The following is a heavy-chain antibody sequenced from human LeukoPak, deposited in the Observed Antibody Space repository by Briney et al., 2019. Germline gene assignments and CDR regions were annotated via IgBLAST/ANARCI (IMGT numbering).Heavy chain of an antibody. V-gene: IGHV5-51*01. Sequence: GESLKISCQGSGYSFPTYWIGWVRQMPGKGLEWMGIIYPGDSDTRYSPSFQGQVTISADKSIRTAYLQWSSLKASDTAMYYCAGGYGGNRAYFDYWGQGTLVTVSS. J-gene: IGHJ4*02. CDR3: AGGYGGNRAYFDY. D-gene: IGHD4-23*01. CDR2: IYPGDSDT. CDR1: GYSFPTYW.